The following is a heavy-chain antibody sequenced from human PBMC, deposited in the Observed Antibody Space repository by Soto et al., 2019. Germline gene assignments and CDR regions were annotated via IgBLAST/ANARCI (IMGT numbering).Heavy chain of an antibody. Sequence: QITLKESGPTLVKPTQTLTLTCTISGFSLSSEGVGVGWIRQPPGKALEWLAFIYWDDDYRYRPSLQSRLNITNDSSNNPVLLIVTNVDPVDPATYFCARYSTYSISWSSAWFYSWGQANLLTVSS. CDR2: IYWDDDY. V-gene: IGHV2-5*02. CDR1: GFSLSSEGVG. J-gene: IGHJ5*01. D-gene: IGHD4-4*01. CDR3: ARYSTYSISWSSAWFYS.